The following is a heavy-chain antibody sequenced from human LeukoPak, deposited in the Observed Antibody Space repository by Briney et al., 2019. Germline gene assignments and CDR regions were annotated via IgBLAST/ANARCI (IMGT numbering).Heavy chain of an antibody. J-gene: IGHJ5*02. V-gene: IGHV1-18*01. CDR1: GYTFTSYG. Sequence: ASVKFSCKASGYTFTSYGISWVRQAPGQGLEWMGWISAHNGNTNYAQKLQGRVTVTTDTSTSTAYMELRSLRSDDTAVYYCARYCNTYYDFWSGIGGTWFDPWGQGTLVTVSS. CDR2: ISAHNGNT. CDR3: ARYCNTYYDFWSGIGGTWFDP. D-gene: IGHD3-3*01.